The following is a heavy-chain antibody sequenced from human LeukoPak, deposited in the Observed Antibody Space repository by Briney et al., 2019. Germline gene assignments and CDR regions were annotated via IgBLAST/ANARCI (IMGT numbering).Heavy chain of an antibody. Sequence: ASVKVSCKASGYTFTGYYMHWVRQVPGQGLEWMGWINPNSGGTNYAQKFQGRVTMTRDTSISTAYMELSRLRSDDTAVYYCARGVVAATQYNWFDPWGQGTLVTVSS. CDR3: ARGVVAATQYNWFDP. J-gene: IGHJ5*02. D-gene: IGHD2-15*01. CDR1: GYTFTGYY. CDR2: INPNSGGT. V-gene: IGHV1-2*02.